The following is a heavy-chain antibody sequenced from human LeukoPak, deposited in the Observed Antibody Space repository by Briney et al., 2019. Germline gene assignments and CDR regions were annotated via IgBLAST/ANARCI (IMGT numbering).Heavy chain of an antibody. CDR2: IKHDGSEKQDGSEK. CDR3: ARSGRGVDSFYFYMDV. D-gene: IGHD3-10*01. V-gene: IGHV3-7*01. J-gene: IGHJ6*03. CDR1: GFSITDHH. Sequence: GGSLRLSCAGAGFSITDHHMDWVRQAPGKGLEWVANIKHDGSEKQDGSEKNYVDSVKGRFTISRDNAKNSLYLQMNSLRAEDTAVYYCARSGRGVDSFYFYMDVWGKGTTVTVSS.